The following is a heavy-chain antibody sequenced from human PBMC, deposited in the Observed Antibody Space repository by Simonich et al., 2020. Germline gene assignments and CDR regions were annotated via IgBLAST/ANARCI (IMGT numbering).Heavy chain of an antibody. J-gene: IGHJ3*02. CDR2: IFYSGGT. Sequence: QLQLQESGPGLVKPSETLSLTCTVSGGSISSSSYYWGWIRQPPGKGLEWIGSIFYSGGTYYNPSLKSLVTISVDTSKNQFSLKLSSVTAADTAVYYCARHAGFAFDIWGQGTMVTVSS. CDR3: ARHAGFAFDI. D-gene: IGHD6-13*01. CDR1: GGSISSSSYY. V-gene: IGHV4-39*01.